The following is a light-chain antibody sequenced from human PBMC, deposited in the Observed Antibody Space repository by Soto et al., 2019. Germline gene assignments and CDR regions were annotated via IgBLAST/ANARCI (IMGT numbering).Light chain of an antibody. Sequence: EIVMQQSLATLSVSPGERGTLSCRASQSVDSNLAWYQQNPGQPPRLLIYDASTRATGIPARISGSGSGTEFTLTISSLQSEDFAVYYCQQYNNWRTVGQGTKVDIK. CDR2: DAS. CDR3: QQYNNWRT. J-gene: IGKJ1*01. V-gene: IGKV3-15*01. CDR1: QSVDSN.